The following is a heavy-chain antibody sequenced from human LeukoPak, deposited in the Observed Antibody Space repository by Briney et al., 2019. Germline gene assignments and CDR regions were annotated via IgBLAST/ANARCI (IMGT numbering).Heavy chain of an antibody. CDR2: IYHSGST. CDR1: GYSISSGYY. J-gene: IGHJ4*02. V-gene: IGHV4-38-2*01. D-gene: IGHD4-11*01. Sequence: SETLSLTCAVSGYSISSGYYWGWIRQPPGKGLEGIGSIYHSGSTYYNPSLKSRVTISVDTSKNQFSLKLSSVTAADTAVYYCARCYSNYRYFDYWGQGTLVTVSS. CDR3: ARCYSNYRYFDY.